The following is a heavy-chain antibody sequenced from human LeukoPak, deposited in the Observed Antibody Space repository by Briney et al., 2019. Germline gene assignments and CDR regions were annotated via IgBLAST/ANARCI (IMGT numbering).Heavy chain of an antibody. CDR2: IIPVLGTT. V-gene: IGHV1-69*01. Sequence: SVKVSCKASGGTFSRYAISWVRQAPGQGLEWMGGIIPVLGTTNYAQTFQNKVTITADESTSTTCMELSSLTSEDTAVYYCARPSGWLQPDYWGQGTLVTVSS. CDR1: GGTFSRYA. D-gene: IGHD5-24*01. J-gene: IGHJ4*02. CDR3: ARPSGWLQPDY.